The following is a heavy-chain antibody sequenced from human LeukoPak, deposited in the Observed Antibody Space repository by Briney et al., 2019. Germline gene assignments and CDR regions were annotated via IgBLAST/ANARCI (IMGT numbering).Heavy chain of an antibody. Sequence: PSETLSLTCTVSGYSISSDYYWGWVRQPPGKGLEWVSIIYSGGSTYHADSVKGRFTISRDNSKNTLYLQMNSLRAEDTAVYYCARENTMGRGFPRGFDIWGQGTMVTVSS. CDR2: IYSGGST. CDR1: GYSISSDYY. J-gene: IGHJ3*02. D-gene: IGHD3-10*01. V-gene: IGHV3-66*01. CDR3: ARENTMGRGFPRGFDI.